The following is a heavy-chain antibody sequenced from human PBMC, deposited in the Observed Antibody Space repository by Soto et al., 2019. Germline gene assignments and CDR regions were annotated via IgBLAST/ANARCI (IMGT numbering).Heavy chain of an antibody. CDR3: ATDYYYDSSGYFDN. D-gene: IGHD3-22*01. CDR1: GVSLRDYH. Sequence: PGGSLRLSCAASGVSLRDYHMSWIRQAPGKGLEWISYIRTSGSPIYYADSVKGRFTISRDNTQNSLFLQMNNLRAEDTAIYYCATDYYYDSSGYFDNWGQGTVVTVSS. V-gene: IGHV3-11*01. J-gene: IGHJ4*02. CDR2: IRTSGSPI.